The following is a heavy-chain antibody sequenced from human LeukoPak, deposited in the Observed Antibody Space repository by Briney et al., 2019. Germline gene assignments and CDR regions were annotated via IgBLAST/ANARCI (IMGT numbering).Heavy chain of an antibody. CDR2: ISAYNGNT. J-gene: IGHJ5*02. V-gene: IGHV1-18*04. CDR3: AREREDSSGWYGFDP. D-gene: IGHD6-19*01. CDR1: GYTFTSYG. Sequence: GASVKVSCKASGYTFTSYGISWVRQAPGQGLEWMGWISAYNGNTNYAQKLQGRVTMTTDTSTSTAYMELGSLRSDDTAVYYCAREREDSSGWYGFDPWGQGTLVTVSS.